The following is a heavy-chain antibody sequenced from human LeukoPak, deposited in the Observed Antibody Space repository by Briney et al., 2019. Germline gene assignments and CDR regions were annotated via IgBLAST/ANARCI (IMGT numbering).Heavy chain of an antibody. D-gene: IGHD3-22*01. V-gene: IGHV4-59*08. CDR3: ARHGSVSSGASV. CDR2: MFYSGRT. J-gene: IGHJ4*02. CDR1: GGSMSSYY. Sequence: SETLSLTCIVSGGSMSSYYWRWLRQPPGKGLEGIGYMFYSGRTNYNPSLKSRVTISVDTSKNQFSLKLSSVTAADTAVYYCARHGSVSSGASVWGQGSLVTVSS.